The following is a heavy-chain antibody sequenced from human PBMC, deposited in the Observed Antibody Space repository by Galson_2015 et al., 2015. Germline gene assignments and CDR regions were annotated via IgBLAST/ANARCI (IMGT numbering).Heavy chain of an antibody. CDR3: ATDLFLGGMDV. J-gene: IGHJ6*02. Sequence: SLRLSCAASGFSFSNAWMSWVRQAPGKGLEWVGRIKSKTDGGTTDYAAPVKGRLTISRDDSKNMLYLQMNSLKAEDTAVYYCATDLFLGGMDVWGHGTTVTVSS. V-gene: IGHV3-15*01. D-gene: IGHD3-3*01. CDR2: IKSKTDGGTT. CDR1: GFSFSNAW.